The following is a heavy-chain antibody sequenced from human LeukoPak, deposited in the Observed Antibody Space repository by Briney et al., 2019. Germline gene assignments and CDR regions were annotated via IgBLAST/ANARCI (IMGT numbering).Heavy chain of an antibody. CDR2: ISSNSDTI. CDR3: ASSWDY. V-gene: IGHV3-48*04. J-gene: IGHJ4*02. Sequence: GGSLRLSCAASGFTFSSYGMHWVRQAPGKGLEWVSYISSNSDTIYYADSVKGRFTISRDNAKNSLYLQMNSLRAEDTAVYYCASSWDYWGQGTLVTVSS. CDR1: GFTFSSYG.